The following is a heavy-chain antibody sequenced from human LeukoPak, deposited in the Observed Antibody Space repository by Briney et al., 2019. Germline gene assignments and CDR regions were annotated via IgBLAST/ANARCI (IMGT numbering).Heavy chain of an antibody. J-gene: IGHJ4*02. D-gene: IGHD3-22*01. CDR2: INPSGST. V-gene: IGHV4-61*02. CDR3: ARDDFDNSGYRPFYF. CDR1: GDSIRRGNYY. Sequence: SETLSLTCSVSGDSIRRGNYYWSWIRQSAGKGLEWIGRINPSGSTNYNPSLKSRVIMSLDTSKNQFSLRLTSVTAADTAVYYCARDDFDNSGYRPFYFWGQGSLVTVSS.